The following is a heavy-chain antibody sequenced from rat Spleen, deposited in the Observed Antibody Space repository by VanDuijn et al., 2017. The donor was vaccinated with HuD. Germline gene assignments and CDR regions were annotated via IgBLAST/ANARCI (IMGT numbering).Heavy chain of an antibody. J-gene: IGHJ4*01. Sequence: QVQLKESGPGLVQPSQTLSLTCTVSGFSLTSYNVHWVRQPTGKGLEWMGIIWTGGSTDYNSALKSRLSISRDTSKSQVFLKMNSLQTEDTAIYFCTRLLYLRVMDAWGQGASVTVSS. CDR1: GFSLTSYN. D-gene: IGHD2-1*01. CDR2: IWTGGST. V-gene: IGHV2-30*01. CDR3: TRLLYLRVMDA.